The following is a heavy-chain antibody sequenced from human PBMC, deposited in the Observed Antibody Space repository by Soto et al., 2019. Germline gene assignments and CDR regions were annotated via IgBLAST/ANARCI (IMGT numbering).Heavy chain of an antibody. CDR2: MSGSSSTT. J-gene: IGHJ4*02. D-gene: IGHD1-7*01. CDR3: AKNQERELPRVIDF. CDR1: GLTLSNYA. V-gene: IGHV3-23*01. Sequence: PGGSLRLSCPTSGLTLSNYAMSWVRQAPGGGLEWVSSMSGSSSTTYYADSVRGRFTISRDRSKNTLYLQMSSLRAEDTALYYCAKNQERELPRVIDFWGQGTLVTVSS.